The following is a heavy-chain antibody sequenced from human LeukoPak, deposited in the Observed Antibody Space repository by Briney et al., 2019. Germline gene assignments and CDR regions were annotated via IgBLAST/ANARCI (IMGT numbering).Heavy chain of an antibody. V-gene: IGHV4-59*04. D-gene: IGHD1-20*01. CDR3: ARRITGTTSDSFDY. CDR1: GRSFSGYY. Sequence: PSETLSLTCAVYGRSFSGYYWSWIRQPPGKGLEWIGSIYYSGSTYYNPSLKSRVTMSVDRSKNQFSLKLSSVTAADTAVYYCARRITGTTSDSFDYWGQGILVTVSS. CDR2: IYYSGST. J-gene: IGHJ4*02.